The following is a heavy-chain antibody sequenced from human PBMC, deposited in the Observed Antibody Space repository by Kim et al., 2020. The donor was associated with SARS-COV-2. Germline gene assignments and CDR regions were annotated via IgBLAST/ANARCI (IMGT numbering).Heavy chain of an antibody. J-gene: IGHJ5*02. CDR1: GFTFNYYW. CDR2: IKQDGSEK. V-gene: IGHV3-7*03. Sequence: GGSLRLSCAASGFTFNYYWMSWVRQAPGKGLEWVATIKQDGSEKYSVKGRFTISRDNAKNSLSLEMNSLRAEDTAVYYCVRTVEGGGGDTWGQGTLVTVS. D-gene: IGHD3-16*01. CDR3: VRTVEGGGGDT.